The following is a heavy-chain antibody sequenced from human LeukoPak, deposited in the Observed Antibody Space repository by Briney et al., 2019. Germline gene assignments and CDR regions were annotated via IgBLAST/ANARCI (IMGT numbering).Heavy chain of an antibody. D-gene: IGHD3-10*01. CDR1: EFTFSSHW. CDR2: INRDGSDL. V-gene: IGHV3-74*01. CDR3: ARDVYSSGDY. Sequence: GGSLRLSCAASEFTFSSHWMHWVRQDPGKGLVWVSRINRDGSDLTYADSVKGRFTISRDNAKNTLYLQMNSLRVEDTAVYYCARDVYSSGDYWGQGTLVTVSS. J-gene: IGHJ4*02.